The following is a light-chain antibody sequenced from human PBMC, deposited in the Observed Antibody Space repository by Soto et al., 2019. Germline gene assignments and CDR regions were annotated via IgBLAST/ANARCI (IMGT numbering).Light chain of an antibody. Sequence: DIQMTQSPSSLSASVGDRVTITCRASQDIRIYLNWYQQKPGKAPKLLISDASSLEGGVPSRFSGSGAVTEFTFTINSLQPDDIATYYCQQYYTLPLTFGGGTKVEIK. J-gene: IGKJ4*01. CDR3: QQYYTLPLT. CDR1: QDIRIY. CDR2: DAS. V-gene: IGKV1-33*01.